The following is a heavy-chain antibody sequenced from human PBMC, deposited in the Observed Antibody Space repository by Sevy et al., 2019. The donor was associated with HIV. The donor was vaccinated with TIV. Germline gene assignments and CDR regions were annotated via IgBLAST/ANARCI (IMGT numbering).Heavy chain of an antibody. CDR1: GFTFTTYW. D-gene: IGHD3-16*01. V-gene: IGHV3-7*01. CDR3: ARGLYNDLD. Sequence: GGSLRLSCAASGFTFTTYWMTWVRQAPGKGLEWVANIKQDGSEKYYVDSVKGRFTISRDNAKNSVYLQMNSLRVEDTAVYYCARGLYNDLDWGQGTLVTVSS. CDR2: IKQDGSEK. J-gene: IGHJ4*02.